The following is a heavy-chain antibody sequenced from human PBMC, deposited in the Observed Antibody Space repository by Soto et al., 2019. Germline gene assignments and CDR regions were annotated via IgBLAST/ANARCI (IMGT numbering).Heavy chain of an antibody. J-gene: IGHJ4*02. Sequence: PVKLLDSTSVISGGGGRIDYAEAVKGRFIITRDNSKNTLYLQMNSLRGEDTAVYYCAKGDSDYRPLDFWGQGTLVTVSS. V-gene: IGHV3-23*01. CDR2: ISGGGGRI. CDR3: AKGDSDYRPLDF. D-gene: IGHD4-4*01.